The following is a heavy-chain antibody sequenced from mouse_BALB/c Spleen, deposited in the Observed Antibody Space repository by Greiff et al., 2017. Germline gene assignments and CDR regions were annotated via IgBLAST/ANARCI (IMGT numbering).Heavy chain of an antibody. D-gene: IGHD1-1*01. Sequence: EVKVVESGGGLVKPGGSLKLSCAASGFTFSDYYMYWVRQTPEKRLEWVATISDGGSYTYYADSVKGRFTISRDNAKNNLYLQMSSLKSEDTAMYYCAREPNYYGSSGYAMDYWGQGTSVTVSS. CDR3: AREPNYYGSSGYAMDY. V-gene: IGHV5-4*02. CDR2: ISDGGSYT. CDR1: GFTFSDYY. J-gene: IGHJ4*01.